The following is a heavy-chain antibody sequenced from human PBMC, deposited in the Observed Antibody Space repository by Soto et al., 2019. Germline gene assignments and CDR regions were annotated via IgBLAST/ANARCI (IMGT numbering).Heavy chain of an antibody. CDR3: AREVVTTQWYFDY. V-gene: IGHV3-30-3*01. CDR1: GFTFSSYS. Sequence: PGGSLRLSCATSGFTFSSYSMHWFRQAPGKGLEWVAATSSNEGTKLYADSVKGRFTISRDNSKNTLYLQMSSLRREDTAVYYCAREVVTTQWYFDYWGQGTLVTVSS. J-gene: IGHJ4*02. D-gene: IGHD1-1*01. CDR2: TSSNEGTK.